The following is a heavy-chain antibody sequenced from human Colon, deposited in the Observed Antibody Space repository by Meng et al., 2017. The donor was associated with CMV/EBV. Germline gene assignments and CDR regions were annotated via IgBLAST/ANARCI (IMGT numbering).Heavy chain of an antibody. J-gene: IGHJ5*02. CDR2: TYYRSQWYN. Sequence: EQSGPGLVKPSQTLSLTCAISGDSVSSNSAAWNWIRQSPSRGLEWLGRTYYRSQWYNEYAVSVRSRITINPDTAKNQFSLQLNSVTPEDTAVYYCARGGKYTSGSYFDPWGQGTLVTVSS. CDR1: GDSVSSNSAA. V-gene: IGHV6-1*01. D-gene: IGHD6-19*01. CDR3: ARGGKYTSGSYFDP.